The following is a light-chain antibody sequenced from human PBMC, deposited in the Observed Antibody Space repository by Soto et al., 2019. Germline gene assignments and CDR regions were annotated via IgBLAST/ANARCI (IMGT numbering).Light chain of an antibody. CDR3: QQYYNWPPIT. Sequence: EIVMTQSPATLSVSPGERATLSCRASQSVSSNLAWYQQKPGQAPRLLIYGASTRATGIPARLSGSGSGTEFTLTISSLQSEDFAVYYCQQYYNWPPITFGQGTRLEIK. V-gene: IGKV3-15*01. J-gene: IGKJ5*01. CDR1: QSVSSN. CDR2: GAS.